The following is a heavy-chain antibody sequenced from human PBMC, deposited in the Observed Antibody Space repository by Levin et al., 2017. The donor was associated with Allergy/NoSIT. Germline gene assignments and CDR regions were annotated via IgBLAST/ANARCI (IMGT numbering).Heavy chain of an antibody. CDR2: IIPILGIA. D-gene: IGHD6-13*01. CDR1: GGTFSSYP. CDR3: ARDENHSSSWYSDYMDG. Sequence: SVKVSCKASGGTFSSYPISWVRQAPGQGLEWMGRIIPILGIANYAQKFQGRVTITADKSTSTAYMELSSLRSEDTAVYYCARDENHSSSWYSDYMDGWGKGTTVTVSS. J-gene: IGHJ6*03. V-gene: IGHV1-69*04.